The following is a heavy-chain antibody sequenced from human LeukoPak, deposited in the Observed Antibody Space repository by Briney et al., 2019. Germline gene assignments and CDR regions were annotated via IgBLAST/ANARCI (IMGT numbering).Heavy chain of an antibody. V-gene: IGHV4-39*01. D-gene: IGHD3-3*01. Sequence: PSETLSLTCTVSGGSISSSSYYWGWIRQPPGKGLEWIGRIYYSGSTYYNPSLKSRVTIPVDTSKNQFSLKLSSVTAADTAVYYCAGRITIFGVAVRDFDYWGREPWSPSPQ. CDR2: IYYSGST. CDR1: GGSISSSSYY. J-gene: IGHJ4*02. CDR3: AGRITIFGVAVRDFDY.